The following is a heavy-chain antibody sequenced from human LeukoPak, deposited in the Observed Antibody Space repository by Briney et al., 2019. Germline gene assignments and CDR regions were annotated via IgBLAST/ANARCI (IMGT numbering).Heavy chain of an antibody. CDR1: SASISSYS. Sequence: PSETLYLTCNVSSASISSYSWSWIRQPAGKGLEWIGRIYPTWSTNYNPSLKSRVTMSIDTSTNQFPLRLASVAAADTAVYYCARYYGSRILGYYMDVWGKGTTVTVSS. CDR3: ARYYGSRILGYYMDV. J-gene: IGHJ6*03. D-gene: IGHD3-10*01. V-gene: IGHV4-4*07. CDR2: IYPTWST.